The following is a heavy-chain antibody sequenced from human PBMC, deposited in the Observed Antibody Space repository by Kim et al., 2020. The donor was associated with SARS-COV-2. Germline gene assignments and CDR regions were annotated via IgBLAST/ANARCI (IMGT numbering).Heavy chain of an antibody. Sequence: SETLSLTCAVYGGSFSGYYWSWIRQPPGKGLEWIGEINHSGSTNYNPSLKSRVTISVDTSKNQFSLKLSSVTAADTAVYYCARRYSYVPGGLYYYYYGMDVWGQGTTVTVSS. D-gene: IGHD5-18*01. CDR2: INHSGST. V-gene: IGHV4-34*01. CDR3: ARRYSYVPGGLYYYYYGMDV. CDR1: GGSFSGYY. J-gene: IGHJ6*02.